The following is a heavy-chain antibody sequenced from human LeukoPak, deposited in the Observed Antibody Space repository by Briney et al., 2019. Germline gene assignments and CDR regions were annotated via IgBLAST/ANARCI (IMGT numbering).Heavy chain of an antibody. Sequence: PAETLPLTCTVSGDSIRSYHWSWIRQPPGKGLEWIGHIHYSRRTNYNPSLRSRVTISVDTSKNQFSLKLTSVTAADTAVYYCAKHEGTAGPFDSWGQGTLVPGSS. J-gene: IGHJ4*02. V-gene: IGHV4-59*08. CDR1: GDSIRSYH. D-gene: IGHD6-13*01. CDR2: IHYSRRT. CDR3: AKHEGTAGPFDS.